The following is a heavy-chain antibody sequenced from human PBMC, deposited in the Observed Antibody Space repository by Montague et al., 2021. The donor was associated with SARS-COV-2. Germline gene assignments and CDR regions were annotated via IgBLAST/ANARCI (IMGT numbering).Heavy chain of an antibody. J-gene: IGHJ6*02. Sequence: SETLSLTCAVYGGSFSGYYWSWIRQPPGKGLEWIGEINHSGSTNYNPSLKSRVTISVDTSKNQFSLKLSSVTAADTAVYYCARGSWHIVVVTAIRDGYYGMDVWGQGTRVTVSS. CDR1: GGSFSGYY. D-gene: IGHD2-21*02. V-gene: IGHV4-34*01. CDR3: ARGSWHIVVVTAIRDGYYGMDV. CDR2: INHSGST.